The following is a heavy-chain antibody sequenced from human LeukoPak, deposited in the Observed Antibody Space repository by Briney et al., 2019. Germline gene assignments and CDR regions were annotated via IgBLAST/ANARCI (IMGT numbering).Heavy chain of an antibody. Sequence: GGSLRLSCAASGFTFTSYAMHWVRQAPGKGLEYVSAISSNGGGTYYVNSVKGRFTISRDNSKNTLYLQMGSLRVEDMAVYYCARSYEWLELNYWGQGTLVTVSS. CDR3: ARSYEWLELNY. J-gene: IGHJ4*02. D-gene: IGHD3-3*01. V-gene: IGHV3-64*01. CDR2: ISSNGGGT. CDR1: GFTFTSYA.